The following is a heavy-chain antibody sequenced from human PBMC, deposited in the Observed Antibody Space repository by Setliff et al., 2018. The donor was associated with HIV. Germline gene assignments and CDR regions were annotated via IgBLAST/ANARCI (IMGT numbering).Heavy chain of an antibody. J-gene: IGHJ3*02. CDR2: RSPIFSTT. V-gene: IGHV1-69*05. Sequence: GASVKVSCKGSGDTFTTYVVSWVRQAPGQGLEWMGGRSPIFSTTNYAQKFQGRVTITTDESTSRAYMELSSLRSEDTAVYYCAITSRGYSLQRGGAFDIWGQG. CDR3: AITSRGYSLQRGGAFDI. CDR1: GDTFTTYV. D-gene: IGHD3-22*01.